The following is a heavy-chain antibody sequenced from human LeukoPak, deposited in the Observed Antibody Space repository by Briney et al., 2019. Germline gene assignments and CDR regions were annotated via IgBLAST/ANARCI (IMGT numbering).Heavy chain of an antibody. CDR1: GFTFSSYG. Sequence: GGSLRLSCAASGFTFSSYGMHWVRQAPGKGLEWVAVIWYDGSNKYYADSVKGRFTISRDNSKNTLYLQMNSLRAEDMAVYYCATLAYCGGDCYEHDAFDIWGQGTMVTVSS. D-gene: IGHD2-21*02. CDR3: ATLAYCGGDCYEHDAFDI. J-gene: IGHJ3*02. CDR2: IWYDGSNK. V-gene: IGHV3-33*01.